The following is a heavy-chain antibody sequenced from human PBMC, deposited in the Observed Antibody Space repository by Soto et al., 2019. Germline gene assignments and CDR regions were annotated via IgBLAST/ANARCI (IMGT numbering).Heavy chain of an antibody. Sequence: ASVKVSCKASGYTFTSYAMHWVRQAPGQRLEWMGWISAYNGNTDYAQKLQGRVTMTTDTSTSTAYMELRSLRSDDTAVYYCASYHLNSYYYGMDVWGQGTTVTVSS. CDR1: GYTFTSYA. CDR2: ISAYNGNT. V-gene: IGHV1-18*01. CDR3: ASYHLNSYYYGMDV. J-gene: IGHJ6*02.